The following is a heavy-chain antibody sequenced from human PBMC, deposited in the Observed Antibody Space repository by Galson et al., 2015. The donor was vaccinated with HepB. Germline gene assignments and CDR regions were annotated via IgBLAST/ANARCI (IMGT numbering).Heavy chain of an antibody. CDR3: ARAYWFGELYYGMDV. CDR1: GFTFSRYW. V-gene: IGHV3-74*01. Sequence: SLRLSCAASGFTFSRYWMHWVRQAPGKGLVWVSRINSDGSSTSYADSVKGRFTISRDNAKNTLYLQMNSLRAEDTAVYYCARAYWFGELYYGMDVWGQGTTVTVSS. D-gene: IGHD3-10*01. J-gene: IGHJ6*02. CDR2: INSDGSST.